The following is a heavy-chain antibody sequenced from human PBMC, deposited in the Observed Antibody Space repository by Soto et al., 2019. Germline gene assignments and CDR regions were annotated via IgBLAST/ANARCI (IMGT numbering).Heavy chain of an antibody. CDR1: GGSISSYY. Sequence: QVQLQESGPGLVKPSETLSLTCTVSGGSISSYYWSWIRQPPGKGLEWIGYIYYSGSTNYNPSLKGRVTISVDTSKNQFSLKLSSVTAADTAVYYCAATPIAAAERNWFDPWGQGTLVTVSS. CDR3: AATPIAAAERNWFDP. J-gene: IGHJ5*02. D-gene: IGHD6-13*01. CDR2: IYYSGST. V-gene: IGHV4-59*01.